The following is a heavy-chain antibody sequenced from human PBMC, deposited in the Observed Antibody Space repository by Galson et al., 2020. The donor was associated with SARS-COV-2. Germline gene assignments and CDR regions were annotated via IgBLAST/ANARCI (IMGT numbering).Heavy chain of an antibody. Sequence: QLGESLKISCAASGFTFRNYAMHWVRQAPGKVLEYVGGISSHGLNSYYGSSLEARFTISRDNSKNSLILEMDSLRDEDTAVYYCAKDMFVDVGARSTGSFDVWGQGTAVTVSS. D-gene: IGHD1-26*01. J-gene: IGHJ3*01. CDR1: GFTFRNYA. CDR3: AKDMFVDVGARSTGSFDV. V-gene: IGHV3-64*01. CDR2: ISSHGLNS.